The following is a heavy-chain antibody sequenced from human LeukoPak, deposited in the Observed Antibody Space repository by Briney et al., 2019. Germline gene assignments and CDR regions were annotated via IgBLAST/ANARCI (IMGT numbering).Heavy chain of an antibody. CDR1: GGTFSSYA. D-gene: IGHD4-17*01. CDR2: IIPIFGTA. CDR3: ARGYGDYPNWFDP. J-gene: IGHJ5*02. Sequence: SVKVSCKASGGTFSSYAISWVRQAPGQGLEWMGGIIPIFGTANYAQKFQGRVTITAGESTSTAYMELSSLRSEDTAVYYCARGYGDYPNWFDPWGQGTLVTVSS. V-gene: IGHV1-69*01.